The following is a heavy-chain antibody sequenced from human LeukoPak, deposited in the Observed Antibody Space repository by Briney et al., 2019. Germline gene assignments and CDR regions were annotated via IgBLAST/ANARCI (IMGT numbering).Heavy chain of an antibody. Sequence: ASVKVSCKASGYTFANYDINWVRQASGQGLEWMGWMNPHSGNTGYAQNFQGRVTMTRNTSISTAYMELRSLRSEDTAVYYCARLSSHYGDYMVDPWGQGTLVTVSS. CDR1: GYTFANYD. CDR2: MNPHSGNT. V-gene: IGHV1-8*01. J-gene: IGHJ5*02. D-gene: IGHD4-17*01. CDR3: ARLSSHYGDYMVDP.